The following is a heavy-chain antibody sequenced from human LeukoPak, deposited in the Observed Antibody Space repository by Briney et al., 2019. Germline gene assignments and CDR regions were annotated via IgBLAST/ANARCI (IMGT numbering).Heavy chain of an antibody. J-gene: IGHJ3*02. CDR1: GFIFSSCA. V-gene: IGHV3-30*04. Sequence: GRSLRLSCAASGFIFSSCAVHWVREAPGKGLEWVAVISYDGRNKYYADSVKGRFTISRDNSKNKLYLQMNSLRAEDTAVYYCARGWSGDIVVVPAAEPDAFDIWGQGTMVTVSS. CDR2: ISYDGRNK. CDR3: ARGWSGDIVVVPAAEPDAFDI. D-gene: IGHD2-2*01.